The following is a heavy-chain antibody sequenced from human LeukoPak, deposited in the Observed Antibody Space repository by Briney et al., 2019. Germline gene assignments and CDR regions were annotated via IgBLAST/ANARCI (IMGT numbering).Heavy chain of an antibody. CDR2: IYPGDSDT. V-gene: IGHV5-51*01. Sequence: GEPLKISCKGSGYSFTSYWIGWVRQMPGKSLEWMGIIYPGDSDTRFSPSFQGQVTISADKSISTACLQWSSLKASDTAMYYCARQRNFDAFDIWGQGTMVTVSS. J-gene: IGHJ3*02. D-gene: IGHD1-14*01. CDR1: GYSFTSYW. CDR3: ARQRNFDAFDI.